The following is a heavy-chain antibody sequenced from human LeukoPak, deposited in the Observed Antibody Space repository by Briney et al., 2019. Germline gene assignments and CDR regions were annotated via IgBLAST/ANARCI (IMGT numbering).Heavy chain of an antibody. CDR3: AGHHHYDSSGFDY. CDR1: GYTFTGYY. J-gene: IGHJ4*02. CDR2: INPNSGGT. Sequence: ASVKVSCKASGYTFTGYYMHWVRQAPGQGLEWMGWINPNSGGTNYAQKFQGRVTMTRDTSISTAYMELSRLRSDDTAVYYCAGHHHYDSSGFDYWGQGTLVTVSS. D-gene: IGHD3-22*01. V-gene: IGHV1-2*02.